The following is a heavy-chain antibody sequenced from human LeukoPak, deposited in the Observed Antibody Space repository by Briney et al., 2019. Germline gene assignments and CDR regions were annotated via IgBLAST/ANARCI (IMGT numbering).Heavy chain of an antibody. Sequence: GVSLRLSCAASGYTFTCCAMSWVRQAPGKGLEWVSAISGSGDSTYYADSVKGRFTMSRDNSKNTLYLQMNSLRAEDTAVYFCAKDLRGAADFWGQGTLVTVSS. CDR2: ISGSGDST. J-gene: IGHJ4*02. CDR1: GYTFTCCA. V-gene: IGHV3-23*01. D-gene: IGHD6-25*01. CDR3: AKDLRGAADF.